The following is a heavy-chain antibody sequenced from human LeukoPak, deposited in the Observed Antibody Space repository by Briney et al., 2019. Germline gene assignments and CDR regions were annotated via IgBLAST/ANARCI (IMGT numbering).Heavy chain of an antibody. Sequence: AGGSLRLSCAASGLTFSTCTMNWVRQAPGKGLEWVSTISSITSYIYYADSVKGRFTISRDNAKNSLYLQMDSLRAEDTAVYYCATDSPETAAFDYWGQGTLVTVSS. CDR3: ATDSPETAAFDY. J-gene: IGHJ4*02. CDR1: GLTFSTCT. CDR2: ISSITSYI. D-gene: IGHD1-1*01. V-gene: IGHV3-21*01.